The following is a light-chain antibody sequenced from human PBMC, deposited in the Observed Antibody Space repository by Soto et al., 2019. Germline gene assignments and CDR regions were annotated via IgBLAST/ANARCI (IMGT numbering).Light chain of an antibody. Sequence: DIQMTQSPSSLSASVGDRVTITCRASQHISRHLNWYQQKAGRAPKLLIYAASSLQSGVPSRFSGSGSGTEFTLSISILQPEDFATYFCQQSYIPSWTFGQGTKVEIK. CDR1: QHISRH. CDR2: AAS. V-gene: IGKV1-39*01. J-gene: IGKJ1*01. CDR3: QQSYIPSWT.